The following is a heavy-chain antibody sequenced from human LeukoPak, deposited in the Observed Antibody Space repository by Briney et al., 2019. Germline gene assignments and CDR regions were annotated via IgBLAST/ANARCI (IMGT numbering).Heavy chain of an antibody. V-gene: IGHV3-13*01. CDR2: IGTAGDT. D-gene: IGHD6-19*01. Sequence: PGGSLRLSCAASGFTFSSYDMHWVRQATGKGLEWVSAIGTAGDTYYPGSVKGRFTISRENAKNSLYLQMNSLRAGDTAVYYCARVRYSSGWYQGYGMDVWGQGTTVTVSS. CDR1: GFTFSSYD. J-gene: IGHJ6*02. CDR3: ARVRYSSGWYQGYGMDV.